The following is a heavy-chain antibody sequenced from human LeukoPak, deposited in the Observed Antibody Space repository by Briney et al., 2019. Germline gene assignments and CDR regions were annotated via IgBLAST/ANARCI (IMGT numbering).Heavy chain of an antibody. D-gene: IGHD3-16*01. CDR1: RFTFSNDA. CDR2: ISGRGGST. V-gene: IGHV3-23*01. CDR3: AKVGGGFNPTLYFDF. Sequence: GGSLRLSCAASRFTFSNDAMSWVRRAPGKGLEWVSAISGRGGSTFYADSVKGRFTISRDNSKNALYLQMNSLRADDTAVYYCAKVGGGFNPTLYFDFWGQGTLVTVSS. J-gene: IGHJ4*02.